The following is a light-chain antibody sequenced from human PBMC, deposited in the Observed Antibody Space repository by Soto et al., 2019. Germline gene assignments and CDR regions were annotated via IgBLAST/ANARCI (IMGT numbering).Light chain of an antibody. Sequence: QSVLTQPPSASGTPGQTVTISCSGSSSNIGSSSVYWYQHLPGTAPKLLIYSNNQRPSGVPDRFSGSKSGTSASLAITGLRSEDEADYHCATWDDSLSGVVFGGGTKLTVL. CDR2: SNN. V-gene: IGLV1-47*02. CDR3: ATWDDSLSGVV. J-gene: IGLJ2*01. CDR1: SSNIGSSS.